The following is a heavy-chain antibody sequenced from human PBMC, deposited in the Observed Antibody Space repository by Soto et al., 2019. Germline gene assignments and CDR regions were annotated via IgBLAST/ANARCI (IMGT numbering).Heavy chain of an antibody. J-gene: IGHJ4*02. CDR2: VSGYNFDT. Sequence: QVQLLQSGAEVKKPGASVKVSCKASGYSFTSYGISWVRQAPGQGLEWMGWVSGYNFDTIDVQKFQGRVTMTTHSTTSTAHMELRSLTYDDTAVYYCARAPRIVPAASGIRDFGHWGKGCQVSVSS. V-gene: IGHV1-18*01. CDR3: ARAPRIVPAASGIRDFGH. CDR1: GYSFTSYG. D-gene: IGHD3-16*02.